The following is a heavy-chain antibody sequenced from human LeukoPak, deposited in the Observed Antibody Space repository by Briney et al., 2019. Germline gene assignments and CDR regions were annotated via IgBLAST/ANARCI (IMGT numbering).Heavy chain of an antibody. CDR2: IYYSGST. J-gene: IGHJ3*02. Sequence: SETLSLTCTVSGGSISSYYWSWIRQPPGKGLEWLGYIYYSGSTNYNPSLKSGVTISVDTSKNQFSLKLSSVPAADTAVYYCARRDSSSWNDAFDIWSQGTMVTVSS. CDR1: GGSISSYY. D-gene: IGHD6-13*01. CDR3: ARRDSSSWNDAFDI. V-gene: IGHV4-59*08.